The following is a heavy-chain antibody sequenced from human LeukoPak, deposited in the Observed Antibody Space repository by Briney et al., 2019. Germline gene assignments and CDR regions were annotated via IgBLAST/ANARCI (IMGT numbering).Heavy chain of an antibody. J-gene: IGHJ4*02. D-gene: IGHD1-26*01. Sequence: GGSLRLSCTTSGFTFGDYAMTWFRQAPGKGLEWVGFIRSKAYGGTTEYAASVKGRFTISRDDSKSIAYLQMNSLKTEDTAVYYCTRDRSASYYYFDYWGQGTLVTVSS. CDR3: TRDRSASYYYFDY. CDR2: IRSKAYGGTT. CDR1: GFTFGDYA. V-gene: IGHV3-49*03.